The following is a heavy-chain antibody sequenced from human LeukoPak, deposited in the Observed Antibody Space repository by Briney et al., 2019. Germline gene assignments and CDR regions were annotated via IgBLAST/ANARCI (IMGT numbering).Heavy chain of an antibody. CDR3: TTDGAGIEGATFAY. CDR1: GFPFSSYE. Sequence: GSLRLSCAASGFPFSSYEMNWVRQAPGKGLEWVSYISSSGSTIYYADSVKGRFTISRDDSKNTLNLQMNSLKTEDTAVYYCTTDGAGIEGATFAYWGQGPLVTVSS. D-gene: IGHD1-26*01. J-gene: IGHJ4*02. CDR2: ISSSGSTI. V-gene: IGHV3-48*03.